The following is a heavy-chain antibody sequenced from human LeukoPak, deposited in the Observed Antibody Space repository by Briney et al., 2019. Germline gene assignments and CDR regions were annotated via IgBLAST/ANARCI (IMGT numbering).Heavy chain of an antibody. CDR1: GFIFSNYA. Sequence: GGSLRLSCAASGFIFSNYAMQWVRQAPGMGLEWVAFIRYDGGNTYYADPVKGRFTISRDNSKNTVYLQIDALRTEDSAVYYCVKVYPTLTTSSVLGSWGQGTLVTVSS. CDR2: IRYDGGNT. V-gene: IGHV3-30*02. D-gene: IGHD4-17*01. J-gene: IGHJ4*03. CDR3: VKVYPTLTTSSVLGS.